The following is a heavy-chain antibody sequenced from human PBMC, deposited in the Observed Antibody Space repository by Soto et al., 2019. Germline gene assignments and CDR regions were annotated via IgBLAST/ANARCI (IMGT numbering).Heavy chain of an antibody. D-gene: IGHD2-2*01. J-gene: IGHJ6*02. CDR3: AGDRRIVLVPAAYYYDVMAV. CDR1: GGTFSSYA. CDR2: IIPIFGTA. V-gene: IGHV1-69*13. Sequence: SVKVSCKASGGTFSSYAISWVRQAPGQGLEWMGGIIPIFGTANYAQKFQGRVTITADESTSTAYMELGSLRSEDTAVYYCAGDRRIVLVPAAYYYDVMAVCGQGTTVTVS.